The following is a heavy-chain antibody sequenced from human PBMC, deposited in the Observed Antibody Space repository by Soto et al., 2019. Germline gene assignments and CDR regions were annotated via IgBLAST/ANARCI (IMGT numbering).Heavy chain of an antibody. D-gene: IGHD2-2*01. J-gene: IGHJ6*02. CDR2: IIPIFGTA. CDR3: ARPTYCYAYYYYYGMDV. V-gene: IGHV1-69*06. Sequence: SVKVSCKASGGTFSSYAISWVRQAPGQGLEWMGGIIPIFGTANYAQKFQGRVTITADKSTSTAYMELSSLRSEDTAVYYCARPTYCYAYYYYYGMDVWGQGTTVTVSS. CDR1: GGTFSSYA.